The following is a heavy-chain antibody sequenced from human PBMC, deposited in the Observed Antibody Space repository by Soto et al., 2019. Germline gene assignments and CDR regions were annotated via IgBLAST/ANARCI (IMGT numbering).Heavy chain of an antibody. CDR1: GGSISSGGYY. D-gene: IGHD6-13*01. CDR3: ARDQQLAYFDN. Sequence: QVQLQESGPGLVKPSQTLSLTCTVSGGSISSGGYYWSWIRQHPGEGLEWIGYIYYSGSTHYNPSLTSRVTISVDTSKTQFSLKLSSVTAADTAVYYCARDQQLAYFDNWGQGTLVTVSS. J-gene: IGHJ4*02. CDR2: IYYSGST. V-gene: IGHV4-31*03.